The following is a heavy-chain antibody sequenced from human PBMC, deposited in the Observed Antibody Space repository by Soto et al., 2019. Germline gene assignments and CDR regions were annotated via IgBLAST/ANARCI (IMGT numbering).Heavy chain of an antibody. D-gene: IGHD3-10*01. CDR1: GFSFSDYF. CDR2: INPSGDSR. V-gene: IGHV1-46*01. J-gene: IGHJ5*02. Sequence: ASVKVSFKASGFSFSDYFMHWVRQAPGQGLEWMGIINPSGDSRNYAQKFQGRVTITRDTSTSTVYMDLSSLRYEDTAVYYCARDAISMVRGTNNWFDPWGQGTLVTVSS. CDR3: ARDAISMVRGTNNWFDP.